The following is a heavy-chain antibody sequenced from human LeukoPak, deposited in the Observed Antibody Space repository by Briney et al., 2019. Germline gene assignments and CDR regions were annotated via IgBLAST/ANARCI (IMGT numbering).Heavy chain of an antibody. J-gene: IGHJ3*02. CDR3: AREGRGEKSWGGVAAADDAFDI. V-gene: IGHV1-69*05. CDR2: IIPSFGTA. CDR1: GGTFSSYA. Sequence: SVKFSCKASGGTFSSYAISWVRQAPGQGLEWMGGIIPSFGTANYAQKFQGRVMITTDESTSTAYMELSSLRSEDTAVYYCAREGRGEKSWGGVAAADDAFDIWGQGTMVTVSS. D-gene: IGHD6-13*01.